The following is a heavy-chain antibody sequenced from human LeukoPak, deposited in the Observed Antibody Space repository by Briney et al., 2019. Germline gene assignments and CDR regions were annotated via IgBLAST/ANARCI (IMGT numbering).Heavy chain of an antibody. J-gene: IGHJ4*02. Sequence: SETLSLTCAVYGGSFSGYYWSWIRQPPGKGLEWIGEINHSGSTNYNPSLKSRVTISVDTSKNQFSLKLSSVTAADTAVYYCARRWLLDYWGQGTLVTVSS. D-gene: IGHD2-15*01. CDR1: GGSFSGYY. CDR3: ARRWLLDY. CDR2: INHSGST. V-gene: IGHV4-34*01.